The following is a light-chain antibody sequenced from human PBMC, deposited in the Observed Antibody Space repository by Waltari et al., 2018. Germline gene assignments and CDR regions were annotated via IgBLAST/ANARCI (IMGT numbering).Light chain of an antibody. CDR3: SSYISSSTLEL. J-gene: IGLJ2*01. CDR2: DVS. Sequence: QSALTQPASVSGSPGQSITISCTGPSSDVGGYNYVSWYQQHQGKAPKLMIYDVSNRPSGVSNRFSGSKSGTTASLTISGLQAEDEADYYCSSYISSSTLELFGGGTSLTVL. V-gene: IGLV2-14*03. CDR1: SSDVGGYNY.